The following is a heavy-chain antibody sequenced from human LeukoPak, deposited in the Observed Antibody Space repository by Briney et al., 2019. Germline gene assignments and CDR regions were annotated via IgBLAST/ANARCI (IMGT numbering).Heavy chain of an antibody. CDR3: ARELRAARRFDP. Sequence: GASVKVSCKASGYTFTSYYMHWVRQAPGQGLEWMGIINPSGGSTSYARKFQGRVTMTRDTSTSTVYMELSSLRSEDTAVYYCARELRAARRFDPWGQGTLVTVSS. J-gene: IGHJ5*02. CDR1: GYTFTSYY. CDR2: INPSGGST. V-gene: IGHV1-46*01. D-gene: IGHD6-6*01.